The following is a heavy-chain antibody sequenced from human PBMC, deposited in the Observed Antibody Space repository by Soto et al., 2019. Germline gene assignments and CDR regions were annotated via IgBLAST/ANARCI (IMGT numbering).Heavy chain of an antibody. CDR1: GGSIYRSGYY. D-gene: IGHD2-15*01. CDR2: TDYNGVT. V-gene: IGHV4-39*01. Sequence: SETLSLTXTVSGGSIYRSGYYWGWIRQPPGRGLEWIGNTDYNGVTYSNPSLKSRVTISRDTSKNQFSLKLTSVTAADTALYYCGKVLVGATGHTDSDSWGPGTLVTVSS. CDR3: GKVLVGATGHTDSDS. J-gene: IGHJ4*02.